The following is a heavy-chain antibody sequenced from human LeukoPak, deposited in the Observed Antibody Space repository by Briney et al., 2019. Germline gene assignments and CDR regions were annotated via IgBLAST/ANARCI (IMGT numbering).Heavy chain of an antibody. CDR2: VYYSGST. CDR3: ARQYRGPLPCIAAAGRLYFFVY. Sequence: SETLSLTCTVSGGSISSHNWGWIRQRQGQGMEWMGYVYYSGSTNYNPFLESRITISVDTSKNHLYLKQSSETAAHTAVYYCARQYRGPLPCIAAAGRLYFFVYWGEATLLSVPS. D-gene: IGHD6-13*01. CDR1: GGSISSHN. V-gene: IGHV4-59*11. J-gene: IGHJ4*02.